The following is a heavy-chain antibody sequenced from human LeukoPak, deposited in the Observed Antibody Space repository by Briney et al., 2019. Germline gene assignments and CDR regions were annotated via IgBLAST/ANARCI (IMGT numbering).Heavy chain of an antibody. CDR3: ARDGLSGSGSGGYYYYGMDV. V-gene: IGHV4-61*01. CDR1: GGSVSSGSYY. CDR2: IYFSGST. Sequence: SETLSLTCSVSGGSVSSGSYYWSWIRQPPGMGLEWIGYIYFSGSTTYNPSLKSRVTISVDSSQNQFSLKLYSVTPADTAVYYCARDGLSGSGSGGYYYYGMDVWGQGTTVTVSS. J-gene: IGHJ6*02. D-gene: IGHD3-10*01.